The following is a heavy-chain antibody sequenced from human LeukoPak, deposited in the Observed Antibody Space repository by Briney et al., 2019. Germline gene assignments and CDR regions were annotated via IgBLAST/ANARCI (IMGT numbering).Heavy chain of an antibody. CDR2: ISYDGSNK. J-gene: IGHJ4*02. CDR3: ARSQAFDY. Sequence: GGSLRLSCAASGFTFSSYAMHWVRQAPGKGLEWVAVISYDGSNKYYADSVKGRFTISRDNSKNTLYLQMNSLRAEDTAVYYCARSQAFDYRGQGTLVTVSS. CDR1: GFTFSSYA. V-gene: IGHV3-30*04.